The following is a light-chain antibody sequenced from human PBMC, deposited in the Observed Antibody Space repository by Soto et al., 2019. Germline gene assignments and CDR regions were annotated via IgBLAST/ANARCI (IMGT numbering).Light chain of an antibody. CDR1: QSISRW. CDR3: QQYATCA. V-gene: IGKV1-5*01. Sequence: DIQMTQSPSALSASVGDRVTITCRASQSISRWLAWYQQKPGKAPKLLIYDASSFKSGVPSRFSGSGSGTEFTLTLRSLHSDDFETYYYQQYATCAFGQGTKVEVK. CDR2: DAS. J-gene: IGKJ1*01.